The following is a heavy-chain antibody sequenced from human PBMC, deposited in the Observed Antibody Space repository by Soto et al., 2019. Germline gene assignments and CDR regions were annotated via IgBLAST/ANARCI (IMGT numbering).Heavy chain of an antibody. CDR1: GFTFSSYS. J-gene: IGHJ5*02. Sequence: WVSLRLSCAASGFTFSSYSMNWVRQAPGKGLEWVSYITGSSSTIFYADSVKGRFTISRDNAKNSLYLQMNSLRDEDTAVYYCARDNGKEGSCHPWGQGILVTXS. CDR3: ARDNGKEGSCHP. CDR2: ITGSSSTI. V-gene: IGHV3-48*02. D-gene: IGHD2-2*01.